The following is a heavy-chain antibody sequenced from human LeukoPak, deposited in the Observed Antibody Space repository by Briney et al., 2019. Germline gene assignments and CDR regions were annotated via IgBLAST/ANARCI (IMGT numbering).Heavy chain of an antibody. D-gene: IGHD3-22*01. CDR3: ARVDSSGEADY. J-gene: IGHJ4*02. V-gene: IGHV4-39*01. CDR2: IHYSGST. CDR1: GGSISSSSYY. Sequence: SSETLSLTCTVSGGSISSSSYYWGWIRQPPGKGLEWIGSIHYSGSTYYSPSLKSRVTISADTSNNQFSLKLSSVTAADTAVYYCARVDSSGEADYWGQGTLVTVSS.